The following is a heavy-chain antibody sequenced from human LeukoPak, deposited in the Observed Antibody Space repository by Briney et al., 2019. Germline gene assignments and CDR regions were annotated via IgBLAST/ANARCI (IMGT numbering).Heavy chain of an antibody. CDR2: IKSKTDGGTT. Sequence: GGSLRLSCAASGFTFSNAWMSWVRQAPGKGLEWVGRIKSKTDGGTTDYAAPVKGRFTISRDVSKNTLYLQMNSLKTEDTAVYYCTTGDPYYGVWSGYFDYWGQGTLVTVSS. D-gene: IGHD3-3*01. CDR1: GFTFSNAW. J-gene: IGHJ4*02. V-gene: IGHV3-15*01. CDR3: TTGDPYYGVWSGYFDY.